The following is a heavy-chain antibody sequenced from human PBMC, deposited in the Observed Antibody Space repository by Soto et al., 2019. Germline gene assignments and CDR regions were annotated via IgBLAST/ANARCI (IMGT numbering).Heavy chain of an antibody. CDR2: INPSGGST. CDR3: AKVAGYYYYYGMDV. J-gene: IGHJ6*02. V-gene: IGHV1-46*01. D-gene: IGHD6-19*01. CDR1: GYTFTSYY. Sequence: ASVKVSCKASGYTFTSYYMHWVRQAPGQGLEWMGIINPSGGSTSYAQKFQGRVTMTRNISISTVYMELSSLSSEDTAVYYCAKVAGYYYYYGMDVWGQGTTVTVSS.